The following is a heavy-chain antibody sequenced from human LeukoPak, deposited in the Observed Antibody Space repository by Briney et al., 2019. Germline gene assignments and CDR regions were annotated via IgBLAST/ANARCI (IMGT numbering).Heavy chain of an antibody. CDR3: ARDLRSYGFDY. D-gene: IGHD5-18*01. CDR2: VYYSGST. J-gene: IGHJ4*02. Sequence: SETLSLTCTVSGGSISSYYWSWIRQPPGKGLEWIGYVYYSGSTNYNPSLKSRVTISVDTSKNQFSLKLSSVTAADTAVYYCARDLRSYGFDYWGQGTLVTVSS. CDR1: GGSISSYY. V-gene: IGHV4-59*01.